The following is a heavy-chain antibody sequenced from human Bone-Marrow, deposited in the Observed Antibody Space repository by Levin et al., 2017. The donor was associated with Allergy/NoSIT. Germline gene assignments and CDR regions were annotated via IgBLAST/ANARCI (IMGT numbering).Heavy chain of an antibody. CDR3: ARTGGIAVGTFDY. D-gene: IGHD6-19*01. V-gene: IGHV4-39*01. CDR2: IYYSGST. Sequence: SETLSLTCTVSGGSISSSSYYWGWIRQPPGKRLEWIGSIYYSGSTYYNPSLKSRVTISVDTSKNQFSLKLSSVTAADTAVYYCARTGGIAVGTFDYWGQGTLVTVSS. J-gene: IGHJ4*02. CDR1: GGSISSSSYY.